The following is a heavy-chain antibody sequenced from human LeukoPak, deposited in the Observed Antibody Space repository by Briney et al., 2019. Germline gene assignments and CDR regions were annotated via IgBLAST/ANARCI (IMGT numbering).Heavy chain of an antibody. CDR1: GGSISSSSYY. CDR3: ARTGSIAARPFDY. D-gene: IGHD6-6*01. Sequence: SETLSLTCTVSGGSISSSSYYWGWIRQPPGKGLEWIGSIYYSGSTYYNPSLKSRVTISVDTSKNQFSLKLSSVTAADTAVYYCARTGSIAARPFDYWGQGTLVTVSS. CDR2: IYYSGST. J-gene: IGHJ4*02. V-gene: IGHV4-39*07.